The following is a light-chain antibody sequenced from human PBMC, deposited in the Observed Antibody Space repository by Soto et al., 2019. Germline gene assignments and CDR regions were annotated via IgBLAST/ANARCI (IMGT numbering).Light chain of an antibody. CDR3: GADHGSGSNFVSVV. V-gene: IGLV9-49*01. Sequence: QLVLTQPPSASASLGASVTLTCTLSSGYSNYKVDWYQQRPGKGPRFVMRVGTGGIVGSKGDGIPDRFSVLGSGPNRYLTIKNIQEEDESDYHCGADHGSGSNFVSVVFGGGTQLTVL. CDR1: SGYSNYK. CDR2: VGTGGIVG. J-gene: IGLJ2*01.